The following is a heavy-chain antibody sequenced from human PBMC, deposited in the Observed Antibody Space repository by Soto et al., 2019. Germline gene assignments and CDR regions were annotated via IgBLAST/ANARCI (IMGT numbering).Heavy chain of an antibody. V-gene: IGHV4-31*03. CDR3: AREGDYGDSRVD. CDR2: IYYSGST. D-gene: IGHD4-17*01. J-gene: IGHJ4*02. Sequence: KPSETLSLTCTVSGGSISSGGYYWSWIRQHPGKGLEWIGYIYYSGSTYYNPSLKSRVTISVDTSKNQFSLKLSSVTAADTAVYYCAREGDYGDSRVDWGQGTLVTVSS. CDR1: GGSISSGGYY.